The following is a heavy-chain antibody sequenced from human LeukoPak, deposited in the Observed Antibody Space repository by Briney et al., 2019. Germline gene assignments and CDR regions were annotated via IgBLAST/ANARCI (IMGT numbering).Heavy chain of an antibody. D-gene: IGHD1-1*01. CDR2: ISTTGSTT. CDR3: ARDLSNWPPDY. CDR1: GFTFSSYG. J-gene: IGHJ4*02. V-gene: IGHV3-33*08. Sequence: GTSLRLSCAASGFTFSSYGMHWVRQAPGKGLEWVSVISTTGSTTYYTDSVQGRFTISRDNSRNTLYLQMTSLRAEDTAVYYCARDLSNWPPDYWGQGTLVTVSS.